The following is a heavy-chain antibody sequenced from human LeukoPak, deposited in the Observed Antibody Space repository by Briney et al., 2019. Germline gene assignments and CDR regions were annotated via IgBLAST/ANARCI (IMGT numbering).Heavy chain of an antibody. J-gene: IGHJ4*02. CDR1: GYTLTGFTTYG. Sequence: ASVKVSCKASGYTLTGFTTYGFSWVRQAPGQGLEWMGWINAYHGNTNYAQRFQGRVTMTTNTSTNTAYMELRSLRSDDTAVYYCARGYCSSTICYPYDYWGQGTLVTVSS. D-gene: IGHD2-2*01. CDR2: INAYHGNT. V-gene: IGHV1-18*01. CDR3: ARGYCSSTICYPYDY.